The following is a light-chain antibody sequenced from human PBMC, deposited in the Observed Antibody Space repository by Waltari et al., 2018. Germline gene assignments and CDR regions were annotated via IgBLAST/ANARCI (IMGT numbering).Light chain of an antibody. CDR2: TLS. CDR3: QKYDSAPPFT. J-gene: IGKJ3*01. CDR1: QNLLDRDDGNTY. Sequence: DIVMTQTPLSLPVTPGEPASISCRSSQNLLDRDDGNTYLDWYLQKPGQSPQLLIYTLSYRASGVPDRFSGSGSGTDFTLTISSLQPEDVATYYCQKYDSAPPFTFGPGTKVDLK. V-gene: IGKV2-40*01.